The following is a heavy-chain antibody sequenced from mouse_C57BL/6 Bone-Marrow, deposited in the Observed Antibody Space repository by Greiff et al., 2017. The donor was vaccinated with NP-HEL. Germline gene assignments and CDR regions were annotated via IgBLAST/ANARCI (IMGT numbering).Heavy chain of an antibody. CDR2: FRNKAHGYTT. J-gene: IGHJ2*01. CDR3: ARYPLGLYYFDY. V-gene: IGHV7-3*01. Sequence: DVKLVESGGGLVQPGGSLRLSCAASGFTFTDYYISCVRLPPGKALEWLGFFRNKAHGYTTEYSASVKGRFTSSRDNCQSILYRQMNALRAEDSSTDYCARYPLGLYYFDYWGQGTTLTVSS. CDR1: GFTFTDYY.